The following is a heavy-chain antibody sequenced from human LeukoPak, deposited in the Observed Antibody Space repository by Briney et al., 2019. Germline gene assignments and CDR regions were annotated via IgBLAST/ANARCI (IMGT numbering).Heavy chain of an antibody. V-gene: IGHV3-48*03. CDR2: ISSSGATI. Sequence: GGSLRLSCAASGSTFSSFSTYDFNWVRQAPGKGLEWVSYISSSGATIYYADSVKGRFTVSRDNAKNSLYLQMNSLRAEDTAVYYCARAVAGLDGYNGYWGQGTLVTVSS. J-gene: IGHJ4*02. CDR1: GSTFSS. D-gene: IGHD5-24*01. CDR3: ARAVAGLDGYNGY.